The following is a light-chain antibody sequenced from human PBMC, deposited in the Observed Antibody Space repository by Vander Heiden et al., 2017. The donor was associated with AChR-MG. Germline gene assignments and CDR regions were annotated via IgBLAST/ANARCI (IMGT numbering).Light chain of an antibody. CDR1: QSVSSNY. CDR2: GAS. J-gene: IGKJ2*01. V-gene: IGKV3-20*01. Sequence: EIVLTQSPGTLSLSPGERATLSCRASQSVSSNYLAWYQQKPGQAPRLLIFGASSRATGIPDRFSGSGYGTDFTLTISRLEPQDFALYYCQQYGSSPPPTFGQGTKLEIK. CDR3: QQYGSSPPPT.